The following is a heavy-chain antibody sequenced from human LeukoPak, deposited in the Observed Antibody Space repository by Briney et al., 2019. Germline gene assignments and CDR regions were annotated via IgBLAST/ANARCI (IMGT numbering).Heavy chain of an antibody. CDR2: IYPGDSDT. D-gene: IGHD3-22*01. J-gene: IGHJ4*02. Sequence: GESLKICCKGAGYSFTNYWICWVRQMPGKGLEWRGIIYPGDSDTKYSPSFQGQVTISADKSISTAYLQWSSLKASDTAMYYCARGAGVVGTTYFDYWGQGTLVTVSS. CDR1: GYSFTNYW. CDR3: ARGAGVVGTTYFDY. V-gene: IGHV5-51*01.